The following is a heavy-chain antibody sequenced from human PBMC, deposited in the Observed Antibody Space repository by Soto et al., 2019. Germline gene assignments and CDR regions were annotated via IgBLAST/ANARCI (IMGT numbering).Heavy chain of an antibody. V-gene: IGHV4-39*01. Sequence: PSETLSLTCTVSGGSISSSSYYWGWIRQPPGKGLERIGSIYYSGSTYYNPSLKSRVTISVDTSKNQFSLKLSSVTAADTAVYYCARLGIVVVPAAREVDVWGQGTTVTVSS. CDR3: ARLGIVVVPAAREVDV. J-gene: IGHJ6*02. CDR1: GGSISSSSYY. D-gene: IGHD2-2*01. CDR2: IYYSGST.